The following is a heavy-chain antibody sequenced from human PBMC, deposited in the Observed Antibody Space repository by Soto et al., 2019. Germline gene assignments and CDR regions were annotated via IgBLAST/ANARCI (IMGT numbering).Heavy chain of an antibody. D-gene: IGHD6-13*01. V-gene: IGHV4-59*01. CDR3: ARLLHSSSWYGGNYFDY. CDR1: GGSISSYY. Sequence: SETLSLTCTVSGGSISSYYWSWIRQPPGKGLEWIGYIYHSGSTNFNPSLKSRVTISVDTSKNQFSLKLSSVTAADTAVYYCARLLHSSSWYGGNYFDYWGQGTLVTVSS. J-gene: IGHJ4*02. CDR2: IYHSGST.